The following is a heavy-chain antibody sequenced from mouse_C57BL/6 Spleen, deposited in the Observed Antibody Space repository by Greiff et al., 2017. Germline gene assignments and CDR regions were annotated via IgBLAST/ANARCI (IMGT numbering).Heavy chain of an antibody. CDR3: ARSTAQAPLAY. J-gene: IGHJ3*01. CDR1: GYTFTSYW. D-gene: IGHD3-2*02. CDR2: IYPSDSET. V-gene: IGHV1-52*01. Sequence: QVQLQQPGAELVRPGSSVKLSCKASGYTFTSYWMHWVKQRPIQGLEWIGNIYPSDSETHYNQKFKDKATLTVDKSSSTAYMQLSSLTSEDSAVYYCARSTAQAPLAYWGQGTLVTVSA.